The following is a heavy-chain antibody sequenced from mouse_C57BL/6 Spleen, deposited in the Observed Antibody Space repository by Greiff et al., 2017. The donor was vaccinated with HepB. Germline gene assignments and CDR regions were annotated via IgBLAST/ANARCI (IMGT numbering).Heavy chain of an antibody. Sequence: VKLQQSGPELVKPGASVKISCKASGYAFSSSWMNWVKQRPGKGLEWIGRIYPGDGDTNYNGKFKGKATLTADKSSSTAYMQLSSLTSEDSAVYFCARTPIYYYGSSYWYFDVWGTGTTVTVSS. J-gene: IGHJ1*03. D-gene: IGHD1-1*01. CDR1: GYAFSSSW. V-gene: IGHV1-82*01. CDR3: ARTPIYYYGSSYWYFDV. CDR2: IYPGDGDT.